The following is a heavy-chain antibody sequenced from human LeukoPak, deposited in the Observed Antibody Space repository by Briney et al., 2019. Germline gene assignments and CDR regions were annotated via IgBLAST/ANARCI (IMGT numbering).Heavy chain of an antibody. V-gene: IGHV3-23*01. D-gene: IGHD3-3*01. J-gene: IGHJ4*02. CDR2: ISGSGGST. CDR3: AKGQTYYDFWSGYYSVDY. CDR1: GFTFSSYA. Sequence: PGGSLRLSCAASGFTFSSYAMSWVRQAPGKGLEWVSAISGSGGSTYYADSVKGRFTISRDNSKNTLYLQMNSLRAEDTAVYYCAKGQTYYDFWSGYYSVDYWGQGTLVTVSS.